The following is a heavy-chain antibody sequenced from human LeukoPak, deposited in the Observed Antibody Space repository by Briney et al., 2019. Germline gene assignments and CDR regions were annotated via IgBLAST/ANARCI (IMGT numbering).Heavy chain of an antibody. Sequence: GRSLRLSCAASGFTFTTYDMHWVRQAPGKGLEWVAVISSGGDIKIYANSVKGRFTISRDNSKNTLFLEMNSLRVDDTAVYYCARDYRSGAPDFLDSWGQGTLVTVSS. D-gene: IGHD1-14*01. J-gene: IGHJ4*02. V-gene: IGHV3-30-3*01. CDR2: ISSGGDIK. CDR1: GFTFTTYD. CDR3: ARDYRSGAPDFLDS.